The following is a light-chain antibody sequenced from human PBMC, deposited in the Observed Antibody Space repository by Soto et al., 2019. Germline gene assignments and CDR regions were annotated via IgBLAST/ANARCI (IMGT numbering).Light chain of an antibody. CDR3: WQHCDSSRVT. V-gene: IGKV3-20*01. CDR2: GAA. J-gene: IGKJ4*01. CDR1: QSVTSDY. Sequence: ATLSLSPGERATLSCRASQSVTSDYLAWYQQKPGQAPRLLIYGAAIRATGIPAEISGSGAATDFTLTISRRVDAEFATDHCWQHCDSSRVTFGGGTKVDIK.